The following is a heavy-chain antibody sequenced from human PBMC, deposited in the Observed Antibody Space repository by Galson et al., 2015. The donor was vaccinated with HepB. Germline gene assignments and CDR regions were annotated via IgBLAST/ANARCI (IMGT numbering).Heavy chain of an antibody. CDR1: GYTFTGYG. CDR2: ISVYNENI. V-gene: IGHV1-18*01. CDR3: ARVGVYDY. D-gene: IGHD3-16*01. J-gene: IGHJ4*02. Sequence: SVKVSCKASGYTFTGYGISWVRQAPGQGLEWMGWISVYNENINYAQKLQGRVTMTTDTSTSTVYMELRSLRSDDTAVYYCARVGVYDYWGRGTPVTVSS.